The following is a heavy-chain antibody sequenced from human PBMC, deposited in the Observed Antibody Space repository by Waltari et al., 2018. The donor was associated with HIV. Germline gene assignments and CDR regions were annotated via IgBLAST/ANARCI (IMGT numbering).Heavy chain of an antibody. V-gene: IGHV3-74*01. CDR1: GFTFRSYW. CDR2: ISSDGSTT. D-gene: IGHD4-17*01. Sequence: EVQLVEPGGGLVQPGGSLRLSCSASGFTFRSYWMHWVRQAPGKGLLWVSCISSDGSTTNYADSVKGRLTISRDNAKNTLYLQMNSLRADDTAVYYCARENTMTYYDALDIWGQGTMVTVSS. CDR3: ARENTMTYYDALDI. J-gene: IGHJ3*02.